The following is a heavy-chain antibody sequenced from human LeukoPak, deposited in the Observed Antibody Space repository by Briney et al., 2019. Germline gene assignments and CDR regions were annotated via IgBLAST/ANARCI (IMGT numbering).Heavy chain of an antibody. CDR3: ARLYSSSWRYFDY. J-gene: IGHJ4*02. D-gene: IGHD6-13*01. V-gene: IGHV3-21*01. CDR2: ISSSSSYI. CDR1: GFTFSSYS. Sequence: GGSLRLSCAASGFTFSSYSMNWVRQAPGKGLEWVSSISSSSSYIYYADSVKGRFTISRDNAKNSLYLQMNSLRAEDTAVYYCARLYSSSWRYFDYWGQGTLVTVSS.